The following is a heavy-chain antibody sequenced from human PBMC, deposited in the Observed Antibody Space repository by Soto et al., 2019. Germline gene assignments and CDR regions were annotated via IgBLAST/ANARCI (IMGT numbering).Heavy chain of an antibody. Sequence: QVQLVQSGAEVKKPGSSVKVSCKASGGTFSSYAISWVRQAPGQGLEWMGGIIPIFGTANYAQKFQGRVTITADECTSTAYMELSSLRSEDTAVYYCARDIVVVVAATPHYYYGMDVWGQGTTVTVSS. D-gene: IGHD2-15*01. J-gene: IGHJ6*02. CDR3: ARDIVVVVAATPHYYYGMDV. V-gene: IGHV1-69*12. CDR1: GGTFSSYA. CDR2: IIPIFGTA.